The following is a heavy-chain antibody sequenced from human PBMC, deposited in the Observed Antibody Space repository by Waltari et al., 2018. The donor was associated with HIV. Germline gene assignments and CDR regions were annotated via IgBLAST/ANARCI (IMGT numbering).Heavy chain of an antibody. CDR3: ARGRGSSGWYDY. D-gene: IGHD6-19*01. J-gene: IGHJ4*02. Sequence: QVPLVQSEAEAKQPRASVKVSCKASGYTFTGYSMLRVGQAPGQGLEWMGWINPNSGGTNYAQKFQGRVTMTRDTSISTAYMELSRLRSDDTAVYYCARGRGSSGWYDYWGQGTLVTVSS. V-gene: IGHV1-2*02. CDR2: INPNSGGT. CDR1: GYTFTGYS.